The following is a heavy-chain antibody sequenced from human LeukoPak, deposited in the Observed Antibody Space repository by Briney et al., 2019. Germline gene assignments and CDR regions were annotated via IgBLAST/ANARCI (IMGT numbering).Heavy chain of an antibody. CDR3: AKRATAGGFDS. V-gene: IGHV3-23*01. CDR1: GFSFSSYA. Sequence: GGSLRLSCEATGFSFSSYAMSWVRQAPGEGLEWVSATSGSGDSADYADAVKGRFTISRDNSKSTLYLLITSLRVDDTALYYCAKRATAGGFDSWGQGTLVTVSS. J-gene: IGHJ4*02. D-gene: IGHD6-13*01. CDR2: TSGSGDSA.